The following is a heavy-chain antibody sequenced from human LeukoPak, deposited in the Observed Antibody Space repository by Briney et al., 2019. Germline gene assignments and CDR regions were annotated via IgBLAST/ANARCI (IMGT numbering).Heavy chain of an antibody. J-gene: IGHJ4*02. CDR1: GFIFSEYA. CDR3: AKVRPLNADYVPYDY. V-gene: IGHV3-23*01. Sequence: GGSLRLSCATSGFIFSEYALTWVRQAPGKGLEWLSSISGSGSSTYYADAVKGRFTISRDTSKNTLYFQMNSLRVEDTAVYYCAKVRPLNADYVPYDYWGQGTLVTVSS. D-gene: IGHD4-17*01. CDR2: ISGSGSST.